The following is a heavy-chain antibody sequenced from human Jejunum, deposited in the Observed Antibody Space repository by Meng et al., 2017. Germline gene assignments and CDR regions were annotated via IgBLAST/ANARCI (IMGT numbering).Heavy chain of an antibody. D-gene: IGHD1-14*01. CDR2: IWFDGSNK. CDR3: ATTGEDGAGLDY. J-gene: IGHJ4*02. CDR1: GFTFSSYG. Sequence: QVQLVESGGGVVQPGMSLRLSCAASGFTFSSYGMHWVRQAPGKGLEWVSLIWFDGSNKYYSESVKGRFTISRDNSKNTLYLQMNSLRAEDTAVYYCATTGEDGAGLDYWGQGTLVTVSS. V-gene: IGHV3-33*01.